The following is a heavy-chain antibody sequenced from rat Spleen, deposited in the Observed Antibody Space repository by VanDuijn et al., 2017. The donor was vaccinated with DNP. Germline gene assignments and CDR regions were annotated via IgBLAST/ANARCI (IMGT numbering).Heavy chain of an antibody. CDR2: IVHDGSRT. Sequence: EVQLVESGENLVRPGGSLKLSCVVSGFTFGNYDMAWVRQAPTKGLEWVATIVHDGSRTYYRDSVKGRFTISRDNPKNTLHLQMDSLRSEDTATYYCTTLNFYASLAEYFDYWGQGVMVTVSS. CDR1: GFTFGNYD. V-gene: IGHV5S10*01. CDR3: TTLNFYASLAEYFDY. J-gene: IGHJ2*01. D-gene: IGHD1-12*01.